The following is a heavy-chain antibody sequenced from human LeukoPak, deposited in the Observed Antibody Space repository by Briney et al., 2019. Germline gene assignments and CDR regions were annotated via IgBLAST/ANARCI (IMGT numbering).Heavy chain of an antibody. V-gene: IGHV4-4*07. CDR1: GGSISSYY. CDR2: IYTSGST. J-gene: IGHJ4*02. D-gene: IGHD3-10*01. Sequence: SETLSLTCTVSGGSISSYYWSWIRQPAGKGLEWIGRIYTSGSTNYNPSLKSRVTMSVDTSKNQFSLKLSSVTAADTAVYYCARANYYYGSGSHSFDYWGQGTLVTVSS. CDR3: ARANYYYGSGSHSFDY.